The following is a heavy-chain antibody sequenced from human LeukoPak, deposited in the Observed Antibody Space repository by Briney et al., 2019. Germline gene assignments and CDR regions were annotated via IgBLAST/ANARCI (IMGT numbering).Heavy chain of an antibody. CDR3: AKDYYYDSSGYYSVFDY. D-gene: IGHD3-22*01. V-gene: IGHV3-53*01. CDR1: GFTVSSNY. CDR2: IYSGGST. J-gene: IGHJ4*02. Sequence: PGGSLRLSCAASGFTVSSNYMSWVRQAPGKGLEWVSVIYSGGSTYYADSVKGRFTISRDNSKNTLYLQMNSLRAEDTAVYYCAKDYYYDSSGYYSVFDYWGQGTLVTVSS.